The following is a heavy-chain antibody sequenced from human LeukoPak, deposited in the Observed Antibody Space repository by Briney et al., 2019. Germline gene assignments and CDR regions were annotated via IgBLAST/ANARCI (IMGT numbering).Heavy chain of an antibody. V-gene: IGHV3-30*18. Sequence: SGRSLRLSCAASGFTFSSYGMHWVRQAPGKGLEWVAVISNDGIKKYYADSVKGRFTISRDNSKNTLYLRMNSLRVEDTAVYYCAKDVGYYGSGSYYSDWGQGTLVTVSS. CDR2: ISNDGIKK. CDR3: AKDVGYYGSGSYYSD. D-gene: IGHD3-10*01. CDR1: GFTFSSYG. J-gene: IGHJ4*02.